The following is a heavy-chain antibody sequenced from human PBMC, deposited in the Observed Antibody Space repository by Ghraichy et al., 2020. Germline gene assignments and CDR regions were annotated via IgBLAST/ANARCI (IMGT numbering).Heavy chain of an antibody. CDR1: GGSITSNY. J-gene: IGHJ4*02. Sequence: TLSLTCTVPGGSITSNYWSWIRQPPGKGLEWIGYIYYSGNTNYNPSLKSRVTISVDTSKNQFSLKLSSVAAADTAVYYCARGGNSGKWAYYFDYWGQGSLVTVSS. CDR2: IYYSGNT. V-gene: IGHV4-59*01. D-gene: IGHD5-12*01. CDR3: ARGGNSGKWAYYFDY.